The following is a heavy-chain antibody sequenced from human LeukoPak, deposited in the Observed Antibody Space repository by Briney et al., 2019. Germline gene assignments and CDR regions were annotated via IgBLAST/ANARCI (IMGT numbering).Heavy chain of an antibody. CDR1: GGSITGKNDY. CDR3: ARHRILTVHSVRF. J-gene: IGHJ1*01. D-gene: IGHD3-9*01. Sequence: PSETLSLTCTVSGGSITGKNDYWGWIRQTPGKGLEWIGTVFHTGITHYNPSLKSRISISVDTSKNQFSLNLNSVTAADTALYYCARHRILTVHSVRFWGRGILVTLSA. V-gene: IGHV4-39*01. CDR2: VFHTGIT.